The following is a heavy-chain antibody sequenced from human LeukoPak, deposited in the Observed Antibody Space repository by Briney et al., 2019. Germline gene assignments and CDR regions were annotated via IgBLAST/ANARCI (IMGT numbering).Heavy chain of an antibody. CDR1: GYTFTSYD. CDR3: ATVRLGEFY. V-gene: IGHV1-8*01. CDR2: MNPNSGNT. D-gene: IGHD3-16*01. J-gene: IGHJ4*02. Sequence: GASVKVSCKASGYTFTSYDINWVQQATGQGLVWMGWMNPNSGNTGYAQKFQGRVTMTRNTSISTAYMELGSLRSEDTAVYYCATVRLGEFYWGQGTLVTVSS.